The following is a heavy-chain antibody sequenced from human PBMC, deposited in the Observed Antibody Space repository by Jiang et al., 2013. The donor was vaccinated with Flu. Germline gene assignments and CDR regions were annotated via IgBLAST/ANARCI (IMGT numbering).Heavy chain of an antibody. J-gene: IGHJ4*02. CDR3: AREPRDGFNFDY. Sequence: QLVESGAEVKKPGASVRISCGASGFTFTNYYMHWLRQAPGQGLEWMGIVHPGAGCTGCAQKFQGGRVTMTRDSSTTIVYMELSNLRSEDTALYFCAREPRDGFNFDYWGQGTLVTVSS. D-gene: IGHD5-24*01. CDR1: GFTFTNYY. CDR2: VHPGAGCT. V-gene: IGHV1-46*01.